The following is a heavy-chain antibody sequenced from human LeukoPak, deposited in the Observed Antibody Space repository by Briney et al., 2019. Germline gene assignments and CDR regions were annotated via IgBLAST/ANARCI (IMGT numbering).Heavy chain of an antibody. CDR2: INHSGST. CDR3: ARGRDIVVVPAAISSGFDY. CDR1: GGSFSGYY. D-gene: IGHD2-2*01. J-gene: IGHJ4*02. V-gene: IGHV4-34*01. Sequence: SETLSLTCAVYGGSFSGYYWSWIRQPPGKGLEWIGEINHSGSTNYNPSLKSRVTISVDTSKNQFSLKLSSVTAADTAVYYCARGRDIVVVPAAISSGFDYWGQGTLVTVSS.